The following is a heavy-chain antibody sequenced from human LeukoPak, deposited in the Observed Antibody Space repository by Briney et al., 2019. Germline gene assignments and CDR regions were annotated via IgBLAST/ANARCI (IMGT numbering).Heavy chain of an antibody. CDR2: ISWNSGSI. Sequence: QTGGSLRLSCAASGFTFSSYWMHWVRQAPGKGLEWVSGISWNSGSIGYADSVKGRFTISRDNAKNSLYLQMNSLRAEDTALYYCAKDIGGGLFDYWGQGTLVTVSS. D-gene: IGHD3-16*01. J-gene: IGHJ4*02. V-gene: IGHV3-9*01. CDR1: GFTFSSYW. CDR3: AKDIGGGLFDY.